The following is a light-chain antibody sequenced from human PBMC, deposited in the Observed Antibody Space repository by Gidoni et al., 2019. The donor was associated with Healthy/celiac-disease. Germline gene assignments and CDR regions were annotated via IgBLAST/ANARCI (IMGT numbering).Light chain of an antibody. Sequence: EIVLTQSPATLSLSPGERATLSCRASQSVSSYLAWYQQKPGQASRLLIYDASNRATGIPARFSGSGSGTDFTLTISSLEPEDFAVYYCQQRSNWPPGLTFXGXTKVEIK. CDR2: DAS. CDR3: QQRSNWPPGLT. J-gene: IGKJ4*01. V-gene: IGKV3-11*01. CDR1: QSVSSY.